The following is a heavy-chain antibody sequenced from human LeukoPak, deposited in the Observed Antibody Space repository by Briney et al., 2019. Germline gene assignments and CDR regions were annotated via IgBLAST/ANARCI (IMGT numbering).Heavy chain of an antibody. CDR1: GFTFSSYA. Sequence: GGSLRLSCAASGFTFSSYAMNWVRQAPGKGLEWVSSISRGSDHIFYADSMKGRFTISRDNAKNSLYLQMNSLGAEDTAVYYCARPYDTRGYFPDYWGQGTLVTVSS. J-gene: IGHJ4*02. CDR3: ARPYDTRGYFPDY. D-gene: IGHD3-22*01. V-gene: IGHV3-21*01. CDR2: ISRGSDHI.